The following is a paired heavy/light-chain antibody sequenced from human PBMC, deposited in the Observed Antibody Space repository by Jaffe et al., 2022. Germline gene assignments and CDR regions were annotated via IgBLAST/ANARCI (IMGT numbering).Light chain of an antibody. Sequence: EIVLTQSPGTLSLSPGERATLSCRASQSVSGNYLAWYQQKPGQVPRLLIYDASSRATDIPDRFSGSGSGTDFTLTISRLEPEDFAVYYCHQYINSPRTFGQGTKLEIK. CDR3: HQYINSPRT. V-gene: IGKV3-20*01. CDR2: DAS. CDR1: QSVSGNY. J-gene: IGKJ2*02.
Heavy chain of an antibody. CDR3: ARDDAIFGVVTYFNY. Sequence: QVQLVQSGAEVKKPGASVQISCKASGYTFSSYSIHWVRQAPGQRLEWLGWIYSGNGNTKYSQKFRGRFTIIWDTSASTAYMDLSSLRSEDTAVYYCARDDAIFGVVTYFNYWGQGTLVTVSS. CDR2: IYSGNGNT. V-gene: IGHV1-3*04. CDR1: GYTFSSYS. D-gene: IGHD3-3*01. J-gene: IGHJ4*02.